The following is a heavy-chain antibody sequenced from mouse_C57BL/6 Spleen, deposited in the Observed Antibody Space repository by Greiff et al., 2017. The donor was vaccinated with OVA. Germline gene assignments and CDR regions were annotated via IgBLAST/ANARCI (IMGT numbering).Heavy chain of an antibody. J-gene: IGHJ4*01. CDR2: IYPGNSDT. CDR1: GYTFTSYW. CDR3: TREGELGRRGYYAMDY. D-gene: IGHD4-1*01. Sequence: VQLQQSGTVLVRPGASVKMSCKTSGYTFTSYWMHWVKQRPGQGLEWIGAIYPGNSDTSYNQKFKGKAKLTAVTSASTAYMELSSLTNEDSAVYYCTREGELGRRGYYAMDYWGQGTSVTVSS. V-gene: IGHV1-5*01.